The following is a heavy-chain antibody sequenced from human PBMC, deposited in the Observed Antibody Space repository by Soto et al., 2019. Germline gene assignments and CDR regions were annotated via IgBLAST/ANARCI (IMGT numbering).Heavy chain of an antibody. CDR1: GGSFSGYY. J-gene: IGHJ4*02. D-gene: IGHD3-9*01. CDR2: INHSGST. V-gene: IGHV4-34*01. CDR3: ASGGYDILTGHLPY. Sequence: SETLSLTCAVYGGSFSGYYWSWIRQPPGKGLEWIGEINHSGSTNYNPSLKSRVTISVDTSKNQFSLKLSSVTAADTAVYYCASGGYDILTGHLPYRGQGTLVTASS.